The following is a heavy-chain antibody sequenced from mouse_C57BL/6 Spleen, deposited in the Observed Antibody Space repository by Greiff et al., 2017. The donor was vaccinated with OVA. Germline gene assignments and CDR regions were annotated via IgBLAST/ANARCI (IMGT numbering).Heavy chain of an antibody. J-gene: IGHJ4*01. CDR2: IDPSDSYT. CDR1: GYTFTSYW. Sequence: VQLQQPGAELVMPGASVKLSCKASGYTFTSYWMHWVKQRPGQGLEWIGEIDPSDSYTNYNQKFKGKSTLTVDKSSSTAYMQLSSLTSEDSAVYYCARRLDWDPYAMDYWGQGPSVTVSS. CDR3: ARRLDWDPYAMDY. D-gene: IGHD4-1*01. V-gene: IGHV1-69*01.